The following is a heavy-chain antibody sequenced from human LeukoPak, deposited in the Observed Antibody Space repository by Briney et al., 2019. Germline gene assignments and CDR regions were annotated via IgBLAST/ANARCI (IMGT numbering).Heavy chain of an antibody. CDR2: ISGSGDST. CDR3: AKGSSASRPYYFDY. D-gene: IGHD2-2*01. V-gene: IGHV3-23*01. Sequence: PGGSLRLSCAASGFTFSSYAMSWVRRAPGKGLEWVSAISGSGDSTYYADSVKGRFTISRDNSKNTLYLQMNSLRAEDTAVYHCAKGSSASRPYYFDYWGQGTLDTVSS. J-gene: IGHJ4*02. CDR1: GFTFSSYA.